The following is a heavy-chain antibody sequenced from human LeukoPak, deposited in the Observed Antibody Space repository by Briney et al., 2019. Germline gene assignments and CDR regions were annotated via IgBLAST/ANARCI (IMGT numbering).Heavy chain of an antibody. CDR2: INSDESIT. D-gene: IGHD2-2*02. J-gene: IGHJ4*02. CDR1: GFTFSRYW. Sequence: GGSLRLSCAASGFTFSRYWMHWVRQAPGKGPVWVSRINSDESITTYADSVKGRFTISRDNAKNTLYLQMNSLRAEDTAVYYCARAGSYCSSTTCYTYFDYWGQGTLVTVSS. CDR3: ARAGSYCSSTTCYTYFDY. V-gene: IGHV3-74*03.